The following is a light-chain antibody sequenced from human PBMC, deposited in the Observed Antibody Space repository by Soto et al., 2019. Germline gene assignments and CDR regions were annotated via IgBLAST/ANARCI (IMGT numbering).Light chain of an antibody. Sequence: QSVFTQPPSVSGAPGQRVTISCTGSSSNIGAGNDVNWYQQLPGTAPKLLIYANSNRPSGVPDRVSGSKSGTTASLAITGLQAEDEADYYCQSYDSSLSGYVFGTGTKVTVL. V-gene: IGLV1-40*01. CDR1: SSNIGAGND. CDR3: QSYDSSLSGYV. CDR2: ANS. J-gene: IGLJ1*01.